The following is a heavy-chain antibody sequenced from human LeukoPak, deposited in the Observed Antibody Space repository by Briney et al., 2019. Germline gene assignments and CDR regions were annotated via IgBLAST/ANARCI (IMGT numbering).Heavy chain of an antibody. CDR2: VYYTGST. D-gene: IGHD1-26*01. CDR1: GGSISSYY. CDR3: ARDRSGSYGTDFDY. V-gene: IGHV4-59*12. Sequence: PSETLSLTRTVSGGSISSYYWSWVRQPPGKGLEWIGFVYYTGSTNYSPSLKSRVTISVDTSKNQLSLKLSSVTAADTAVYYCARDRSGSYGTDFDYWGQGTLVTVSS. J-gene: IGHJ4*02.